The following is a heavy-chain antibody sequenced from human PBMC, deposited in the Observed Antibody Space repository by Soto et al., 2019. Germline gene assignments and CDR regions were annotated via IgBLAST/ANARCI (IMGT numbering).Heavy chain of an antibody. CDR3: ARRALDGYNI. Sequence: QVQLQESGPGLVKPSETLSLTCAVSGASIGSFYWTWIRQSPGKGLEWIGYIYNTANTRYNPSLKSRVTISAATSKNHFSLKLTSVTAADSALYYCARRALDGYNIWGQGTLVPVSS. D-gene: IGHD5-12*01. CDR2: IYNTANT. V-gene: IGHV4-59*01. CDR1: GASIGSFY. J-gene: IGHJ4*02.